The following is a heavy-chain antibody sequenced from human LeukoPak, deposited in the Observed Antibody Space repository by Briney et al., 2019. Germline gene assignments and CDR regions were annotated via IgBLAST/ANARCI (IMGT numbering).Heavy chain of an antibody. CDR1: GFIFSNYG. Sequence: GGSLRLSCAASGFIFSNYGMHWVRQAPGKGLEWVSAISGSGGSTYYADSVKGRFTISRDNSKNTLYLQMNSLRAEDTAVYYCAKDPRVTMIVVVITYFDYWGQGTLVTVSS. D-gene: IGHD3-22*01. J-gene: IGHJ4*02. CDR2: ISGSGGST. V-gene: IGHV3-23*01. CDR3: AKDPRVTMIVVVITYFDY.